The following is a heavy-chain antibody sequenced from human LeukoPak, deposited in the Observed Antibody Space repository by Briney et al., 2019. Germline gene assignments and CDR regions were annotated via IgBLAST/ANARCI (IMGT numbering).Heavy chain of an antibody. D-gene: IGHD3-22*01. CDR2: IIPIFGTA. V-gene: IGHV1-69*01. J-gene: IGHJ4*02. CDR1: GGTFSSYA. Sequence: GGSLRLSCAASGGTFSSYAISWVRQAPGQGLEWMGGIIPIFGTANYAQKFQGRVTITADESTSTAYMELSSLRSEDTAVYYCASRYYDSSDYTTHTRYYFDYWGQGTLVTVSS. CDR3: ASRYYDSSDYTTHTRYYFDY.